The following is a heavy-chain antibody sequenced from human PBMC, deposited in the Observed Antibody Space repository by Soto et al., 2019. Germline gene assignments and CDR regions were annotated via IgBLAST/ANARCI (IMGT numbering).Heavy chain of an antibody. Sequence: QITLKESGPTLVKPTQTLTLTCTFSGFSLSTSGVGVGWIRQPPGKALEWLALIYWDDDKRYSPSLKSRLTITKDTSKNQVVLTMTNMDPVDTATYYFAHRQGLYSSGWQVPFDYWGQGTLVTVSS. CDR2: IYWDDDK. J-gene: IGHJ4*02. V-gene: IGHV2-5*02. D-gene: IGHD6-19*01. CDR3: AHRQGLYSSGWQVPFDY. CDR1: GFSLSTSGVG.